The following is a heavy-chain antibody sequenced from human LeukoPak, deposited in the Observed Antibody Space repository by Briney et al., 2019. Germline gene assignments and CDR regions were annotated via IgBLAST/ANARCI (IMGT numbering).Heavy chain of an antibody. CDR1: GFTCSSYW. CDR3: ARIRRGWSQNWDY. V-gene: IGHV3-7*01. Sequence: PGGSLRLSCAASGFTCSSYWMSWVRQAPGKGLERVANIKQDGSEKYYVDSVKGRFTISRDNAKNSVYLQMNSLRAEDTAVYYCARIRRGWSQNWDYWGQGTLVTVSS. CDR2: IKQDGSEK. J-gene: IGHJ4*02. D-gene: IGHD6-19*01.